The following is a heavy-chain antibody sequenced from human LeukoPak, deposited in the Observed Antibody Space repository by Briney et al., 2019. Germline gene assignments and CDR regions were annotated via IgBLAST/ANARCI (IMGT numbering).Heavy chain of an antibody. CDR3: AKFGDMGFDY. J-gene: IGHJ4*02. Sequence: SGGSLRLSCAASGFTFDDYAMRWVRQAPGKGLEWVSGISWNSGSIGYADSVKGRFTISRDNAKNSLYLQMNSLRAEDTALYYCAKFGDMGFDYWGQGTLVTVSS. V-gene: IGHV3-9*01. CDR2: ISWNSGSI. CDR1: GFTFDDYA. D-gene: IGHD3-9*01.